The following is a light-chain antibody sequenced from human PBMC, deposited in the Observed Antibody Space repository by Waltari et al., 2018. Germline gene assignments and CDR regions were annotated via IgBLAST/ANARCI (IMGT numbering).Light chain of an antibody. J-gene: IGKJ3*01. CDR1: QGISSY. V-gene: IGKV1-9*01. Sequence: IQLTQSPSFLSASVGYSVPITYRASQGISSYLAWYQQKPGKAPNLLIYAASTLQAGVPSRFSGSGSGTEFTLTISSLPPEDFATYYCQQLYSYPFTFGPGTKVDIK. CDR3: QQLYSYPFT. CDR2: AAS.